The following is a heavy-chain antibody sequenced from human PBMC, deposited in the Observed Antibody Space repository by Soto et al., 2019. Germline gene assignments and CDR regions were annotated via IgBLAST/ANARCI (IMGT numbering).Heavy chain of an antibody. CDR1: GFTFSSYG. CDR2: IWYDGSNK. V-gene: IGHV3-33*01. CDR3: ARDGGLSGDQGGYYYYMDV. J-gene: IGHJ6*03. D-gene: IGHD5-12*01. Sequence: QVQLVESGGGVVQPGRSLRLSCAASGFTFSSYGMHWVRQAPGKGLEWVAVIWYDGSNKYYADSVKGRFTISRDNSKNTLYLQMNSVRAEDTAVYYCARDGGLSGDQGGYYYYMDVWGKGTTVTVSS.